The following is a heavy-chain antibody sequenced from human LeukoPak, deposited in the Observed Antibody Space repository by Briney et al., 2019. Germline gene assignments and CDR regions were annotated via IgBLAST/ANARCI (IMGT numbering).Heavy chain of an antibody. J-gene: IGHJ4*02. CDR2: IYRSGST. D-gene: IGHD1-26*01. CDR1: GYSISNPYY. Sequence: PSETLSLTCDVSGYSISNPYYWGWIRQPPGKGLEWIGNIYRSGSTYYNPSLKSRVTISVDTSKNQFSLNLNSVTAADTAVYYCARQRGSYYFDYRGQGTLVSVSS. CDR3: ARQRGSYYFDY. V-gene: IGHV4-38-2*01.